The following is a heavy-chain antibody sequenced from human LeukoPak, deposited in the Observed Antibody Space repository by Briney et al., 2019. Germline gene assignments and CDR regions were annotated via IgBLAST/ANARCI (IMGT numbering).Heavy chain of an antibody. CDR1: GGSFSGYY. CDR2: INHSGST. D-gene: IGHD1-14*01. V-gene: IGHV4-34*01. J-gene: IGHJ4*02. Sequence: PSETLSLTCAVYGGSFSGYYWGWIRQPPGKGLEWIGEINHSGSTNYNPSLKSRVTISVDTSKNQFSLKLSSVTAADTVVYYCAGGNVGGGGCNVRNQMTYWGRETLVTVSS. CDR3: AGGNVGGGGCNVRNQMTY.